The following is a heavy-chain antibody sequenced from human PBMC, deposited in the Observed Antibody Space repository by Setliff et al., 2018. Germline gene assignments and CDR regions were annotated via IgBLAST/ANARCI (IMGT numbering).Heavy chain of an antibody. CDR1: GGSISTATYY. CDR2: IYWSGNT. J-gene: IGHJ5*02. Sequence: SETLSLTCTVSGGSISTATYYWGWVRQSPGKGLEWIGSIYWSGNTWYNPSFKSRVTISIDSSKNQFSLKMSSVTAADTAVYYCASNRAAMALDDPWGQGKLVTVSS. D-gene: IGHD5-18*01. V-gene: IGHV4-39*01. CDR3: ASNRAAMALDDP.